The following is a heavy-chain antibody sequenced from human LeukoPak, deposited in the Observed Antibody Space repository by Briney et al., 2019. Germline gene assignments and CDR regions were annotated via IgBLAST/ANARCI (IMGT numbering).Heavy chain of an antibody. CDR2: IYCSGST. J-gene: IGHJ5*02. CDR3: ARDTPYYDSSGYYYWFDP. D-gene: IGHD3-22*01. Sequence: PSETLSLTCTVSGGSISSGGYYWSWIRQHPGKGLEWIGYIYCSGSTYYNPSLKSRVTISVDTSKNQFSLKLSSVTAADTAVYYCARDTPYYDSSGYYYWFDPWGQGTLVTVSS. V-gene: IGHV4-31*03. CDR1: GGSISSGGYY.